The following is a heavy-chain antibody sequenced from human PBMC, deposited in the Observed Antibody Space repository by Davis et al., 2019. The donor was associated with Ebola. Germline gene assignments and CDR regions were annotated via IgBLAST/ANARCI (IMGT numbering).Heavy chain of an antibody. V-gene: IGHV4-4*02. D-gene: IGHD5-12*01. Sequence: MPSETLSLTCAVSGGSISSSNWWSWVRQPPGKGLEWIGEINHSGSTNYNPSLKSRVTISVDTSKNQFSLKLSSVTAADTAVYYCARTRGYSGYARFDYWSQGTLVTVSS. CDR2: INHSGST. CDR3: ARTRGYSGYARFDY. CDR1: GGSISSSNW. J-gene: IGHJ4*02.